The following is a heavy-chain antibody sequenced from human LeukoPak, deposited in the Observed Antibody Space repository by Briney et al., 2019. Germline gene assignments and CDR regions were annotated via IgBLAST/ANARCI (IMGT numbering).Heavy chain of an antibody. J-gene: IGHJ6*02. D-gene: IGHD3-3*01. CDR2: FVPIFGSA. CDR3: ARDYERQDYYYYGMDV. CDR1: GGTFSNYG. Sequence: SVKVSCKASGGTFSNYGICWVRQAPGQGLEWMGGFVPIFGSANYAEKFEGRVTITADKSTSTAYMELSSLRSEDTAVYYCARDYERQDYYYYGMDVWGQGTTVTVSS. V-gene: IGHV1-69*06.